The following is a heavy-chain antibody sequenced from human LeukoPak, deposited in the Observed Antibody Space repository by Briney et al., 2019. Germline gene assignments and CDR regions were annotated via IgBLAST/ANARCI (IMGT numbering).Heavy chain of an antibody. Sequence: SETLSLTCSVSGGFISTYYWSWIRQPPGKGLEWIGFIHYSGYTNSNPSLKSRVTFSLDTSKNQFSLKLTSVTAADTAIYYCAGMNAAAGTVWFDPWGHGTLVTVSS. V-gene: IGHV4-59*01. CDR2: IHYSGYT. CDR3: AGMNAAAGTVWFDP. CDR1: GGFISTYY. J-gene: IGHJ5*02. D-gene: IGHD6-13*01.